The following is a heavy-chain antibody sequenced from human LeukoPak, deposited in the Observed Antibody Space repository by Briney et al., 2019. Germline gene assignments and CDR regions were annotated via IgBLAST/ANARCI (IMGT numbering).Heavy chain of an antibody. Sequence: SETLSLTCTVSGGSVSSGSYYWSWIRQPPGKGLEWIGYIYYSGSTNYNPSLKSRVTISVDTSKNQFSLKLSSVTAADTAVYYCARDTTYYDFWSGYYVYYGMDVWGQGTTVTVSS. V-gene: IGHV4-61*01. D-gene: IGHD3-3*01. CDR1: GGSVSSGSYY. J-gene: IGHJ6*02. CDR2: IYYSGST. CDR3: ARDTTYYDFWSGYYVYYGMDV.